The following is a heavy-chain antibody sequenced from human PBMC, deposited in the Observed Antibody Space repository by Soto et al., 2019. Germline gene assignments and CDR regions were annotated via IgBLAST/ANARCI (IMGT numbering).Heavy chain of an antibody. V-gene: IGHV1-69*13. D-gene: IGHD3-10*01. CDR2: IIPIFGTA. J-gene: IGHJ6*02. CDR1: GGTFSSYA. Sequence: SVKVSCKASGGTFSSYAISWVRQAPGQGLEWMGGIIPIFGTANYAQKFQGRVTITADESTSTAYMELSSLRSEDTAVYYCARDWCMVREPGGYGMDVWGQGTTVTVSS. CDR3: ARDWCMVREPGGYGMDV.